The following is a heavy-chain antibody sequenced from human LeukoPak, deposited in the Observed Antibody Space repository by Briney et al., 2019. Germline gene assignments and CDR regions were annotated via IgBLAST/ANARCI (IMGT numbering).Heavy chain of an antibody. D-gene: IGHD1-1*01. CDR2: ISAYNGNT. J-gene: IGHJ2*01. CDR1: GYTSTSYG. V-gene: IGHV1-18*01. CDR3: AMPGTAPFFDL. Sequence: RASVKVSCKASGYTSTSYGISWVRQAPGQGLEWMGWISAYNGNTNYAQKLQGRVTMTTDTSTSTAYMELSSLRSEDTAVYYCAMPGTAPFFDLWGRGTLVTVSS.